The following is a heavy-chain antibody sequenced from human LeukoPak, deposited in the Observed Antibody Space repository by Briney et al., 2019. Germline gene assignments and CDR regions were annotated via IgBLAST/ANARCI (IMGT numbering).Heavy chain of an antibody. Sequence: GGSLRLSCSASGFTFTSYSMHWVRQAPGKGLEYVSAINDNGGSTYYGDSVKGRFTISRDNSKNTLYLQMSSLRGDDTAIYYCVSRTSSSWYDFWGQGTLVIVSS. CDR3: VSRTSSSWYDF. V-gene: IGHV3-64D*09. J-gene: IGHJ5*01. CDR2: INDNGGST. CDR1: GFTFTSYS. D-gene: IGHD6-19*01.